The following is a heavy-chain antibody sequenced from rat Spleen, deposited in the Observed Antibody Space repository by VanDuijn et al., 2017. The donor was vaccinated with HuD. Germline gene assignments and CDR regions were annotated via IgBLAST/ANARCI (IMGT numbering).Heavy chain of an antibody. J-gene: IGHJ2*01. CDR2: ITYDGGST. CDR1: GFTFSNYG. CDR3: TRGNNYGFDY. Sequence: EVQLVESGGGLVQPGRSMKLSCAASGFTFSNYGMAWVRQAPKKGLEWVAYITYDGGSTYYRDSVKGRFTISRDNAKSTLYLQMDSLRSEDTATYYCTRGNNYGFDYWGQGVMVTVSS. D-gene: IGHD1-3*01. V-gene: IGHV5-20*01.